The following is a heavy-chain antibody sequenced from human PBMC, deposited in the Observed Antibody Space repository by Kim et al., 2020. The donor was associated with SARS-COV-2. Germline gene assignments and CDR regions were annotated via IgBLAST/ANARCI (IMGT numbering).Heavy chain of an antibody. CDR3: AKTAGGGLPYFDY. J-gene: IGHJ4*02. D-gene: IGHD3-16*01. Sequence: YADSVKGRFTISRDNSKNTLYLQMNSLRAEDTAVYYCAKTAGGGLPYFDYWGQGTLVTVSS. V-gene: IGHV3-23*01.